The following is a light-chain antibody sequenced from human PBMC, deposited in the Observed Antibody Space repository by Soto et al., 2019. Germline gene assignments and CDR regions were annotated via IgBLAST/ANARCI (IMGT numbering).Light chain of an antibody. V-gene: IGKV2-28*01. Sequence: DIVMTQSPLSLPVTPGEPASISCRSSQSLLHSNGYKYLDWYPQKPGQSPQLLIYLGSNRASGVPDRFSGSGSGTDFTLKISRVEAEDVGVYYCMQALQTPRTFGPGTKVDIK. CDR1: QSLLHSNGYKY. CDR3: MQALQTPRT. CDR2: LGS. J-gene: IGKJ3*01.